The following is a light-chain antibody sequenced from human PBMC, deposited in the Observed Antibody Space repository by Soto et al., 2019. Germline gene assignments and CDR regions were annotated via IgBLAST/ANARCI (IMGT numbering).Light chain of an antibody. J-gene: IGKJ4*01. CDR2: AAS. CDR1: QGISSY. CDR3: QQYYSYPT. V-gene: IGKV1-8*01. Sequence: AIRMTQSPSSLSASTGDRVTITCRASQGISSYLAWYQQKPGKAPKLLIYAASTLQRGVPSRFSGSGSGTDFTLSISCLQSENVATYYCQQYYSYPTFGGGTKVELK.